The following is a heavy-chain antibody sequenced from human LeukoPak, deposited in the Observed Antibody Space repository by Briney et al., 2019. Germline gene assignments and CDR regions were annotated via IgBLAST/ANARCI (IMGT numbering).Heavy chain of an antibody. Sequence: SETLSLTCAVYGGSFSGYYWSWIRQPPGKGLEWIGEINHSGSTNYNPSLKSRVTISVDTSKNQFSLKLSSVTAADTAVYYCASQASGYSYGDYYYGMDVWGQGTTVTVS. CDR1: GGSFSGYY. D-gene: IGHD5-18*01. CDR3: ASQASGYSYGDYYYGMDV. J-gene: IGHJ6*02. CDR2: INHSGST. V-gene: IGHV4-34*01.